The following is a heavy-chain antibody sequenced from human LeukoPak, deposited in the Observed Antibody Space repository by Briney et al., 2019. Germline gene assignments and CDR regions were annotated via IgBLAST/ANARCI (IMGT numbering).Heavy chain of an antibody. J-gene: IGHJ4*02. V-gene: IGHV4-61*02. CDR1: GGSISSGSYY. CDR3: ARERIVVVPAAIEYYFDY. D-gene: IGHD2-2*02. Sequence: SQTLSLTCTVSGGSISSGSYYWGWIRQPAGKGLEWIGRIYTSGSTNYNPSLKSRVTISVDTSKNQFSLKLSSVTAADTAVYYCARERIVVVPAAIEYYFDYWGQGTLVTVSS. CDR2: IYTSGST.